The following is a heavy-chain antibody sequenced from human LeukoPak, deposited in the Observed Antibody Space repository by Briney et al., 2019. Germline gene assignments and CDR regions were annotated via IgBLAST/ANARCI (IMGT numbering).Heavy chain of an antibody. CDR2: INPNSGGT. CDR3: ARDMSGSYQDNWFDP. V-gene: IGHV1-2*02. CDR1: GYTFTGYY. D-gene: IGHD1-26*01. J-gene: IGHJ5*02. Sequence: ASVKVSCKASGYTFTGYYMHWVRQAPGQGLEWMGWINPNSGGTNYAQKFQGRVTMTRDTSISTAYMELSRLRSDDTAVYCCARDMSGSYQDNWFDPWGQGTLVTVSS.